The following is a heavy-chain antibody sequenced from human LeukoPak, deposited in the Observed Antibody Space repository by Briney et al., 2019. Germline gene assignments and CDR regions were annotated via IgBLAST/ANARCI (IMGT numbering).Heavy chain of an antibody. V-gene: IGHV3-23*01. CDR1: GFTFSSYA. CDR3: AKAGYRTGWDWLDP. CDR2: ISGSGGST. J-gene: IGHJ5*02. Sequence: GGSLRLSCAASGFTFSSYAMSWVRQAPGKGLEWVSAISGSGGSTYYAGSVKGRFTISRDNSKNTLYLQMNSLRAEDTAVYYCAKAGYRTGWDWLDPWGQGTLVTVSS. D-gene: IGHD2-8*02.